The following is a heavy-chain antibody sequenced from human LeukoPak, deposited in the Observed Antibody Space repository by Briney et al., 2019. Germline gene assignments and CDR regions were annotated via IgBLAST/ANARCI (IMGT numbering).Heavy chain of an antibody. CDR1: RFTFSSDL. V-gene: IGHV3-7*05. CDR3: ARIIRLHTPRASDI. J-gene: IGHJ3*02. Sequence: PGGSLRLSCGASRFTFSSDLMSWVRQAPGKGLEWVANIEEHGSQKYYVDSVKGRFTISRDNAQNSLFLQMNSLRAEDTALYYCARIIRLHTPRASDIWGQGTMVTVSS. CDR2: IEEHGSQK. D-gene: IGHD4-11*01.